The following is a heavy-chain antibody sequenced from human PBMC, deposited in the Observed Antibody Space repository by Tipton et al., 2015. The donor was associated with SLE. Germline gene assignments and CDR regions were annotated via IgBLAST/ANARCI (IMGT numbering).Heavy chain of an antibody. Sequence: SLRLSCAASGFTVSSNYMSWVRQGPGKGLEWGSVIYSAGSTYYADSVKGRFTISRDNSKNTLYLQMNSLRAEDTAVYYCAREGGSACCFASWAQGNLAPFSS. CDR3: AREGGSACCFAS. J-gene: IGHJ4*02. D-gene: IGHD1-26*01. V-gene: IGHV3-53*05. CDR1: GFTVSSNY. CDR2: IYSAGST.